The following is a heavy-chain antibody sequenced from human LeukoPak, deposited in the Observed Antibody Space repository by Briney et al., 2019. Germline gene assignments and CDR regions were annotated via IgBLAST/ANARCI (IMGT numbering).Heavy chain of an antibody. J-gene: IGHJ4*02. Sequence: SETLSLTCTVPGGSISSYYWSWVRQPAGKGLEWIGRIYASGNTNYNPSLKGRVTMTVDTSKNQFSLNLSSVTAADTAVYYCARGRGSSWYYFDSWGQGTLVTVSS. CDR2: IYASGNT. D-gene: IGHD6-13*01. CDR1: GGSISSYY. CDR3: ARGRGSSWYYFDS. V-gene: IGHV4-4*07.